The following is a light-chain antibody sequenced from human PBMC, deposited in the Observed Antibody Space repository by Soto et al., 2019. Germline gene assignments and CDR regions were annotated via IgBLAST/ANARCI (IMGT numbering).Light chain of an antibody. V-gene: IGKV1-12*01. Sequence: DIQMTHSQSSLSASVGYRVTITSRASQGISTWLAWYQQKPGKAPKLLIFDASSLQSGVPSRFSGSGSGTDFTLTISSLQPEDFATYYCQQANRLPPTFGQGTKVDIK. J-gene: IGKJ1*01. CDR1: QGISTW. CDR3: QQANRLPPT. CDR2: DAS.